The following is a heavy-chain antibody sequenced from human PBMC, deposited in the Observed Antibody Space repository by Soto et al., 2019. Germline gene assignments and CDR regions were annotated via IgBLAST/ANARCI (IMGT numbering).Heavy chain of an antibody. V-gene: IGHV4-39*01. J-gene: IGHJ4*02. CDR1: GGSISSSSYY. CDR2: IYYSGST. Sequence: SETLSLTCTVSGGSISSSSYYWGWIRQPPGKGLEWIGSIYYSGSTYYNPSLKSRVTISVDTSKNQFSLKLSSVTAADTAVYYCAAPHYYGSGSYYNVLGYWGQGTLVTVSS. D-gene: IGHD3-10*01. CDR3: AAPHYYGSGSYYNVLGY.